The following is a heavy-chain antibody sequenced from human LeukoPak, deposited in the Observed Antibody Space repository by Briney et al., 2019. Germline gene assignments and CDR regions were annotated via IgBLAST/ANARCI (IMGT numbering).Heavy chain of an antibody. D-gene: IGHD6-6*01. J-gene: IGHJ5*02. CDR1: GYTFTGYY. Sequence: GASVKVSCKASGYTFTGYYMHWVRQAPGQGLEWVGWINPNSGGTNYAQKFQGRVTMTRDTSISTAYMELSRLRSDDTAVYYCAREGIAARRRYNWFDPWGQGTLVTVSS. CDR2: INPNSGGT. CDR3: AREGIAARRRYNWFDP. V-gene: IGHV1-2*02.